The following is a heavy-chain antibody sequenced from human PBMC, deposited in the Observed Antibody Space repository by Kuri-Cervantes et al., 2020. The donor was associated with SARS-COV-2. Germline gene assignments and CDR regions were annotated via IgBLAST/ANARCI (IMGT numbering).Heavy chain of an antibody. CDR1: GFTFSSYS. D-gene: IGHD2-15*01. Sequence: GESLKISCAASGFTFSSYSMNWVRQAPGKGLEWVSSISSSSSYIYYADSVKGRFTISRDNAKNSLYLQINGLRAEDTALYYCAKVVFSYCSGGSCYEYYFDYWAQGTLVTVSS. J-gene: IGHJ4*02. CDR3: AKVVFSYCSGGSCYEYYFDY. CDR2: ISSSSSYI. V-gene: IGHV3-21*01.